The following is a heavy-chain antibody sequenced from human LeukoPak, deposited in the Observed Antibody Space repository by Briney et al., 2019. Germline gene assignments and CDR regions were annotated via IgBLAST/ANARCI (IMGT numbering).Heavy chain of an antibody. CDR2: TYYRSKWSN. V-gene: IGHV6-1*01. J-gene: IGHJ4*02. CDR1: GDSVSSNTAV. Sequence: SQTLSLTCAISGDSVSSNTAVWNWIRQSPSRGLEWLGRTYYRSKWSNNYAVSVKSRIIINPDTSENQFSLQLNSVTPEDTAVYYCARGDQAFDYWGQGTLVTVSS. CDR3: ARGDQAFDY. D-gene: IGHD2-2*01.